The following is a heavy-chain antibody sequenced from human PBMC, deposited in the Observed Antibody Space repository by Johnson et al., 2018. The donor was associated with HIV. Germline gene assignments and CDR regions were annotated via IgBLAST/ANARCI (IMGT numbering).Heavy chain of an antibody. Sequence: QVQLVESGGGVVQPGRSLRLSCAASGFTFTSYAMHWVRQAPGKGLEWVAVISYDESNKYYADSVNGRFTISRDNSKNTLYLQMNSLRTEDTAVYYCAKDERQLGGWSHAFDIWGQGTMVTVSS. CDR1: GFTFTSYA. CDR3: AKDERQLGGWSHAFDI. V-gene: IGHV3-30*04. CDR2: ISYDESNK. D-gene: IGHD7-27*01. J-gene: IGHJ3*02.